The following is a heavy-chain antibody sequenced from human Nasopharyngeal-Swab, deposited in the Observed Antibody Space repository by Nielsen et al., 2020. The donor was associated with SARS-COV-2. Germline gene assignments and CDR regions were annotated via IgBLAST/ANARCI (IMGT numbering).Heavy chain of an antibody. J-gene: IGHJ2*01. CDR3: ARATTPIPVAGPRGWYFDL. Sequence: LRLSCTVSGGSISSGGYYWSWIRQHPGKGLEWIGYLYYSGSTYYNPSLKSRVTISVDTSKNQFSLKLSSVTAADTAVYYCARATTPIPVAGPRGWYFDLWGRGTLVTVSS. V-gene: IGHV4-31*03. D-gene: IGHD6-19*01. CDR1: GGSISSGGYY. CDR2: LYYSGST.